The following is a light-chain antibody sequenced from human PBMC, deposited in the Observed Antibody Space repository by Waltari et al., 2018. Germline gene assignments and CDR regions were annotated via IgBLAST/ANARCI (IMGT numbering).Light chain of an antibody. CDR3: QNYDRVPWT. Sequence: DIQMTQSPSSLSASVGDRLTISCRASQDISNSLAWYQHLPGKVPKLLISASSALQSGVPSRFSGSGSGSDFTLTINNLQTEDFATYYCQNYDRVPWTFGPGTKVDVK. CDR1: QDISNS. J-gene: IGKJ1*01. V-gene: IGKV1-27*01. CDR2: ASS.